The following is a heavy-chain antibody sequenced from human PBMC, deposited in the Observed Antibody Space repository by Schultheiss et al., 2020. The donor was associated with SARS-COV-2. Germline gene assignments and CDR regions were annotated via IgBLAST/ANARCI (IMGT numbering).Heavy chain of an antibody. Sequence: VKVSCKASGYTFTSYGISWVRQAPGQGLEWMGRIIPILGIANYAQKFQGRVTMTRDTSISTAYMELSRLRSDDTAVYYCARAHYGSGSGDFDYWGQGTLVTVSS. CDR1: GYTFTSYG. CDR3: ARAHYGSGSGDFDY. CDR2: IIPILGIA. J-gene: IGHJ4*02. D-gene: IGHD3-10*01. V-gene: IGHV1-69*04.